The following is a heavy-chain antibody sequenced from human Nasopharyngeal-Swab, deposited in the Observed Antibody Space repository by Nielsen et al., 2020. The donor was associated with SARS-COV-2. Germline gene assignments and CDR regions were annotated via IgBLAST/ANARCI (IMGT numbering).Heavy chain of an antibody. J-gene: IGHJ6*02. CDR2: ISYDGSNK. V-gene: IGHV3-30*04. CDR1: GFTFSSYA. CDR3: AGGQGRYYYYGMDV. Sequence: GESLKISCAASGFTFSSYAMHWVRQAPGKGLEGVAGISYDGSNKYYADSVKGRFTISRDNSKNTLYLQMNSLRAEDTAVYYCAGGQGRYYYYGMDVWGQGTTVTVSS. D-gene: IGHD2-15*01.